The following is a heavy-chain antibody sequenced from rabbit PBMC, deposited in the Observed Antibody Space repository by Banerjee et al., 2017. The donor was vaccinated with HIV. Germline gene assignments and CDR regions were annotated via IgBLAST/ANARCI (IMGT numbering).Heavy chain of an antibody. D-gene: IGHD4-1*01. CDR1: GFSFSSSYW. Sequence: QEQLEESGGDLVKPEGSLTLTCTASGFSFSSSYWICWVRQAPGKGLEWIACIYAGSTGSTYYASWAKGRFTISKTSSTTVTLQMTSLTAADTATYFCARIGTSDLGEWTYYFDLWGPGTLVTVS. CDR2: IYAGSTGST. V-gene: IGHV1S45*01. CDR3: ARIGTSDLGEWTYYFDL. J-gene: IGHJ4*01.